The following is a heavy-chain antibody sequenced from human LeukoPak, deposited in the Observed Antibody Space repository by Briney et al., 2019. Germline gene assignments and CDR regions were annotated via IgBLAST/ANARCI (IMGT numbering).Heavy chain of an antibody. CDR2: ISAYSGNT. CDR1: GYTFTRYS. J-gene: IGHJ4*02. Sequence: ASVKVSCKASGYTFTRYSINWVRQAPGQGLEWMGWISAYSGNTKYTQKVQGRVTMTTDTSTSTAYMELRSLRFDDTAIYYCARDRGYYDSWGQGTLVTFSS. V-gene: IGHV1-18*01. CDR3: ARDRGYYDS. D-gene: IGHD3-22*01.